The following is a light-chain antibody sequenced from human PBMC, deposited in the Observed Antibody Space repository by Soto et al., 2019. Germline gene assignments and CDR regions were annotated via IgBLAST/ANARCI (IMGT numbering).Light chain of an antibody. CDR2: EVA. V-gene: IGLV2-23*02. CDR3: CSYTSTNTLV. Sequence: QSALTQPASVSGSPGQSVTISCTGTSSDVGSYDLVSWYQPRPGRAPRLMIFEVAKRPSGISTRFSGSKSGNTASLTISGLQAVDEADYFCCSYTSTNTLVFGGGTKLTVL. J-gene: IGLJ2*01. CDR1: SSDVGSYDL.